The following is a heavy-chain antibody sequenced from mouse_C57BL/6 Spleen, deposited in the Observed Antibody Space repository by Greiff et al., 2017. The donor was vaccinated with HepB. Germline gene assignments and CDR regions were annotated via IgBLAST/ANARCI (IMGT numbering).Heavy chain of an antibody. CDR2: IDPETGGT. V-gene: IGHV1-15*01. D-gene: IGHD2-5*01. Sequence: QVQLKESGAELVRPGASVTLSCKASGYTFTDYEMHWVKQTPVHGLEWIGAIDPETGGTAYNQKFKGKAILTADKSSSTAYMELRSLTSEDSAVYYCTRGYSNYDWYFDVWGTGTTVTVSS. J-gene: IGHJ1*03. CDR3: TRGYSNYDWYFDV. CDR1: GYTFTDYE.